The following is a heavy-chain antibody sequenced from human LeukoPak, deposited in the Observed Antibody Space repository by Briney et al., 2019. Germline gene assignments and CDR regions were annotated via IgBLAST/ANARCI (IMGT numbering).Heavy chain of an antibody. J-gene: IGHJ4*02. V-gene: IGHV4-4*02. CDR1: GCSISSSNW. CDR3: ARVYGIFRGLRSYFDF. D-gene: IGHD5-12*01. CDR2: IYHRGST. Sequence: PAETLSLTCAVTGCSISSSNWWGWVRQPRGRGLEWIGEIYHRGSTNYNPGSKSRITITVNKAKNQFSLKLISVPAADTAVYYCARVYGIFRGLRSYFDFWRQETLVTVSS.